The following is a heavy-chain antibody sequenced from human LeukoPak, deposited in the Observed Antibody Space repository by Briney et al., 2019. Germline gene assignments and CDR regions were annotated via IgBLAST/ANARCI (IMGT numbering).Heavy chain of an antibody. V-gene: IGHV3-9*01. CDR2: ISWNSGSI. Sequence: GGSLRLSCAASGFTFDDYAMHWVRQAPGKGLEWVSGISWNSGSISYADSVKGRFTISRDNAKNSLYLQMNSLRAEDTALYYCAKGPNYYDSPDYWGQGTLVTVSS. CDR3: AKGPNYYDSPDY. J-gene: IGHJ4*02. CDR1: GFTFDDYA. D-gene: IGHD3-22*01.